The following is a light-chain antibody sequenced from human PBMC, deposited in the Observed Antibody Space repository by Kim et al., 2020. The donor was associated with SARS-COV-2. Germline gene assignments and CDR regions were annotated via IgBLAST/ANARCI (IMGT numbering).Light chain of an antibody. V-gene: IGKV3-20*01. J-gene: IGKJ1*01. CDR2: GAS. CDR1: QSVSSSY. Sequence: EIVLTQSPGTLPLSPGERATLSCRASQSVSSSYLAWYQQKPGQAPRHLIYGASSRATGIPDRFSGSGSGTDFTLTISRLEPEDFAVYYCQRYGSSPRTFGQGTKVDI. CDR3: QRYGSSPRT.